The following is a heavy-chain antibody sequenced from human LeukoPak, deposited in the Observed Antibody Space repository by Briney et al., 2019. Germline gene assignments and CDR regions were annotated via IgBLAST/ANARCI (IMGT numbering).Heavy chain of an antibody. CDR3: AIDPKRDYDFWSGYDYYYGMDV. CDR1: GGSISSSSYY. V-gene: IGHV4-39*07. D-gene: IGHD3-3*01. CDR2: INHSGST. J-gene: IGHJ6*02. Sequence: SETLSLTCTVSGGSISSSSYYWGWIRQPPGKGLEWIGEINHSGSTNYNPSLKSRVTISVDTSKNQFSLKLSSVTAADTAVYYCAIDPKRDYDFWSGYDYYYGMDVWGQGTTVTVSS.